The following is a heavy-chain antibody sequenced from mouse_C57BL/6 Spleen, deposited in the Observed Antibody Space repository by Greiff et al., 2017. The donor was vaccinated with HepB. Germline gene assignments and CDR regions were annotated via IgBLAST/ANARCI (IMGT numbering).Heavy chain of an antibody. D-gene: IGHD2-3*01. CDR2: ISDGGSYT. J-gene: IGHJ4*01. V-gene: IGHV5-4*01. CDR1: GFTFSSYA. Sequence: DVQLVESGGGLVKPGGSLKLSCAASGFTFSSYAMSWVRQTPEKRLEWVATISDGGSYTYYPDNVKGRFTISRDNAKNNLYLQMSHLKSEDTAMYYCAREDDGYYVDAMDYWGQGTSVTVSS. CDR3: AREDDGYYVDAMDY.